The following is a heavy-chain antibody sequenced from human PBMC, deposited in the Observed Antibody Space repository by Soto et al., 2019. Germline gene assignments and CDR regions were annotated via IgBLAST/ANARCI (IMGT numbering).Heavy chain of an antibody. Sequence: QVQLVQSGAEVKKPGSSVKVSCKASGGTFSSYAISWVRQAPGQGLEWMGGIIPIFGTANYAQKFQGRVTITADESTSTAYMELSSLRSEDTAVYYCAREKCSSTSCYTGAYYYYGMDDWGQGTTVTVSS. V-gene: IGHV1-69*01. CDR3: AREKCSSTSCYTGAYYYYGMDD. J-gene: IGHJ6*02. CDR2: IIPIFGTA. CDR1: GGTFSSYA. D-gene: IGHD2-2*02.